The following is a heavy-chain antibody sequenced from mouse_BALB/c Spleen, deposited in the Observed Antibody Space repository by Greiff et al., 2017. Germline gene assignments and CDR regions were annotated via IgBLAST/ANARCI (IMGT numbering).Heavy chain of an antibody. J-gene: IGHJ3*01. D-gene: IGHD2-14*01. CDR3: ARGDYRYDEFAY. V-gene: IGHV5-9-3*01. Sequence: EVHLVESGGGLVKPGGSLKLSCAASGFTFSSYAMSWVRQTPEKRLEWVATISSGGSYTYYPDSVKGRFTISRDNAKNTLYLQMSSLRSEDTAMYYCARGDYRYDEFAYWGQGTLVTVSA. CDR2: ISSGGSYT. CDR1: GFTFSSYA.